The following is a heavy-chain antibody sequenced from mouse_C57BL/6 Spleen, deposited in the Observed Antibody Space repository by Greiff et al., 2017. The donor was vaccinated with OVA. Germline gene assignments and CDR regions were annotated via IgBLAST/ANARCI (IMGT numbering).Heavy chain of an antibody. D-gene: IGHD2-5*01. Sequence: QVQLQQPGAELVKPGASVKLSCKASGYTFTSYWMQWVKQRPGQGLEWIGEIDPSDSYTNYNQKFKGKATLTVDTSSSTAYMQLSSLTSEDSAVYYGAIYSNYVFENWGQGTLVTVSA. V-gene: IGHV1-50*01. CDR3: AIYSNYVFEN. CDR1: GYTFTSYW. CDR2: IDPSDSYT. J-gene: IGHJ3*01.